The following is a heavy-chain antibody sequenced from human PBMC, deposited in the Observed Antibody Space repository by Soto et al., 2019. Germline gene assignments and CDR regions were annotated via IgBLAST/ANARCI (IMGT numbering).Heavy chain of an antibody. CDR2: FNPSGIST. CDR3: AKVTHRGPIAVAGPLGS. V-gene: IGHV1-46*01. J-gene: IGHJ4*02. D-gene: IGHD6-19*01. Sequence: QVHLVQSGAEVKKPGASVNVSCQASGSITNHHMHWVRQAPGQGLEWMGIFNPSGISTTYAQKFQGRVTTTRDTSTSTVYMELSSLTSEDTAVYFCAKVTHRGPIAVAGPLGSWGQGTLVIVSS. CDR1: GSITNHH.